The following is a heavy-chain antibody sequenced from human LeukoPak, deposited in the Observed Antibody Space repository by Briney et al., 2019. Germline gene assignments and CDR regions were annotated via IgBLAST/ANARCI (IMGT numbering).Heavy chain of an antibody. CDR2: MKEDGSDI. CDR1: GFDFNSYT. Sequence: GGSLRLSCVASGFDFNSYTMSWARQAPGKGLEWVAKMKEDGSDIYYVDSVKGRFTICRDNAKNSLCLQMSSLRAEDTAVYYCAKTHSGSYFSFYFDYWGQGTLVTVSS. J-gene: IGHJ4*02. D-gene: IGHD1-26*01. V-gene: IGHV3-7*03. CDR3: AKTHSGSYFSFYFDY.